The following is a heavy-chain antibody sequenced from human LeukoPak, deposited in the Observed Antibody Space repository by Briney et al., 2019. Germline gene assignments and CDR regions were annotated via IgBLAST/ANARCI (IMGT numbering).Heavy chain of an antibody. J-gene: IGHJ4*02. D-gene: IGHD3-10*01. CDR1: GYTFTIYY. CDR2: INPSFCST. V-gene: IGHV1-46*01. Sequence: ASVNVSFKASGYTFTIYYMHWVRQAPGQGGEGRGIINPSFCSTSYAPKFQRSVTITTHTSTSTLYMELSSLRSEDTAVYYCASITMVRGVIRDIDYWGQGTLVTVSS. CDR3: ASITMVRGVIRDIDY.